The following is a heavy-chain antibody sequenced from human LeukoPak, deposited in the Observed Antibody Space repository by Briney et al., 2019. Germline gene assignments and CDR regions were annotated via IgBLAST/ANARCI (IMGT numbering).Heavy chain of an antibody. CDR1: GHNFNTYW. D-gene: IGHD3-3*01. CDR3: ARSYYDFWSGYYRSVWFDP. Sequence: GESLKISCQGSGHNFNTYWIGWVRQKPGKGLEWTGIIYPGDSDTRYSPSFQGQVTISADKSISTAYLQWSSLKASDTAMYYCARSYYDFWSGYYRSVWFDPWGQGTLVTVSS. CDR2: IYPGDSDT. J-gene: IGHJ5*02. V-gene: IGHV5-51*03.